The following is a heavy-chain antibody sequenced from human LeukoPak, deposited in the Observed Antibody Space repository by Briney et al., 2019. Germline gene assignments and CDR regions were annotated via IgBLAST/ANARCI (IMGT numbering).Heavy chain of an antibody. CDR1: GFTFNNYW. CDR3: TRGGIWGMDV. J-gene: IGHJ6*02. V-gene: IGHV3-7*01. CDR2: IKHDGSEK. D-gene: IGHD1-26*01. Sequence: GGSLSLSCVASGFTFNNYWITWVRQAPGKGLEWVATIKHDGSEKYYVDSVKGRFTISRDNGKNSLYLQMNSLRAEDTAVYYCTRGGIWGMDVWGQGTTVIVSS.